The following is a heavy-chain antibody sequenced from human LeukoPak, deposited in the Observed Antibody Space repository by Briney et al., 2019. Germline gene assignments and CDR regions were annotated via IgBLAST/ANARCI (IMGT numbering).Heavy chain of an antibody. CDR1: GGSISNYY. D-gene: IGHD2-2*01. CDR2: VYYSGTT. CDR3: ARGIAVVPAAIHWFDP. V-gene: IGHV4-59*01. J-gene: IGHJ5*02. Sequence: SETLSLTCSVSGGSISNYYWSWIRQPPGKGLEWIGFVYYSGTTHYNPTLKSRVTISVDTSKNQFSLKLNSVTAADTAVYYCARGIAVVPAAIHWFDPWGQGTLVTVSA.